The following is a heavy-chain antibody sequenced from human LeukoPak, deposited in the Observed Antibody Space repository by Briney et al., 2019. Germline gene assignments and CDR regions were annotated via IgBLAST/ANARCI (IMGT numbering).Heavy chain of an antibody. CDR1: GGSISGSPYY. CDR2: IYHSGST. Sequence: PSETLSLTCTVSGGSISGSPYYWGWIRQPPGKGLEWIGSIYHSGSTFHDPPPKSLVTISIDTSRNPSSLRLHSVTSADTAVYFCARGPDYSSSYAANWFDPWGQGTLVTVSS. D-gene: IGHD6-13*01. CDR3: ARGPDYSSSYAANWFDP. J-gene: IGHJ5*02. V-gene: IGHV4-39*01.